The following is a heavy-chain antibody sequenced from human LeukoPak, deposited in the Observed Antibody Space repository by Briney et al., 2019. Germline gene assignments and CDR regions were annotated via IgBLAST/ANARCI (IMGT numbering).Heavy chain of an antibody. CDR1: GGSFSGYY. J-gene: IGHJ5*02. Sequence: SETLSLTCAVYGGSFSGYYWSWIRQPPGKGLEWIGEINHSGSTNYNPSLKSRVTISVDTSKNQFSLMLSSVTAADTAVYYCARGRLRFDPWGQGTLVTVSS. CDR3: ARGRLRFDP. V-gene: IGHV4-34*01. CDR2: INHSGST.